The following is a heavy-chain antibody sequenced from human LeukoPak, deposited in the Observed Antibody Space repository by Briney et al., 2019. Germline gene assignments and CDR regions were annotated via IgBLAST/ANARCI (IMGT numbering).Heavy chain of an antibody. CDR2: IRSSSSYI. Sequence: GGSLRLSSAASGFTFSSYSMNWVRQAPGKGLEWVSFIRSSSSYIYYADSVKGRFTISRDNAKNSLYLQMNSLRAEDTAVYYCARPGIAVAGEFFDYWGQGTLVTVSS. CDR3: ARPGIAVAGEFFDY. CDR1: GFTFSSYS. V-gene: IGHV3-21*01. J-gene: IGHJ4*02. D-gene: IGHD6-19*01.